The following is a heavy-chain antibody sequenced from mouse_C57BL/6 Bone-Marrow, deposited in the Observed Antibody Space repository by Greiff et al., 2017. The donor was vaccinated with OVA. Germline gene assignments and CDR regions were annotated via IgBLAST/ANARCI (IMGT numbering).Heavy chain of an antibody. Sequence: EVQGVESGGGLVKPGGSLKLSCAASGFPFSSYAMSWVRQTPEKGLDWVAPISDGGGYTDYPDNGKGRFTISRDNAKNNLYLQMSHLKSEDTAMYYCARDSQERYYFDYWGQGTTLTVSS. D-gene: IGHD3-2*02. CDR1: GFPFSSYA. J-gene: IGHJ2*01. V-gene: IGHV5-4*01. CDR3: ARDSQERYYFDY. CDR2: ISDGGGYT.